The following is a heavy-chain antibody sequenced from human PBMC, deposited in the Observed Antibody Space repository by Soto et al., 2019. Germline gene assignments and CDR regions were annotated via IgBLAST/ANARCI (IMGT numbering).Heavy chain of an antibody. V-gene: IGHV4-4*02. CDR2: IIDRVST. J-gene: IGHJ6*02. Sequence: QVQLQESGPRLVRPSGALSLTCSVSGASITSGHWLTWFRQSPGKGREWSGEIIDRVSTNSNPSLKSRVSLSADKSQNQFSLRLTSVNDADTAIYYCTRSTHAMNGGSHYMALDDDLVTGMDVWGPGTTVTVSS. CDR3: TRSTHAMNGGSHYMALDDDLVTGMDV. CDR1: GASITSGHW. D-gene: IGHD3-16*01.